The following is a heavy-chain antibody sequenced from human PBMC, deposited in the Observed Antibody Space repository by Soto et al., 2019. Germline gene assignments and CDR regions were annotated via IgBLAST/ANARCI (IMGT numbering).Heavy chain of an antibody. J-gene: IGHJ6*02. CDR3: ARVITWHYGKKV. CDR2: VYYTGST. D-gene: IGHD3-16*01. V-gene: IGHV4-59*07. Sequence: SDTLSRTCNVSGGSIGSYYWNWLRQPAGKGLEWIGYVYYTGSTNYNPSLEGRANISVDSSKNQVSLNLRSVTAADSATYYCARVITWHYGKKVWGQGITVNVSS. CDR1: GGSIGSYY.